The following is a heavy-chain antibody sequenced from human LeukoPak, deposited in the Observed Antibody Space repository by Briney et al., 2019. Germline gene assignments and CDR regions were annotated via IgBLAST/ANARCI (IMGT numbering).Heavy chain of an antibody. Sequence: GGSLRLSCAASGFTFDDYGMSWVRQAPGKGLEWVSGINWNGGSTGYADSVKGRFTTSRDNAKNSLYLQMNSLRAEDTALYHCARDSRAAAKSAFDYWGQGTLVTVSS. V-gene: IGHV3-20*01. J-gene: IGHJ4*02. D-gene: IGHD2-2*01. CDR2: INWNGGST. CDR3: ARDSRAAAKSAFDY. CDR1: GFTFDDYG.